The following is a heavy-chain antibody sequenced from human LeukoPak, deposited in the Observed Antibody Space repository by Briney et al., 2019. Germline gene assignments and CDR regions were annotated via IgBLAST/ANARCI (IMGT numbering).Heavy chain of an antibody. D-gene: IGHD3-3*01. CDR3: ARDLLLEWLLFDYYYYGMDV. V-gene: IGHV3-33*01. CDR1: GFTFSSYG. J-gene: IGHJ6*02. Sequence: GGSLRLSCAASGFTFSSYGMHWVRQAPGKGLEWVAVIWYDGSNKYYADSVKGRFTISRDNSKNTLYLRMNSLRVEDTAVYYCARDLLLEWLLFDYYYYGMDVWGQGTTVTVSS. CDR2: IWYDGSNK.